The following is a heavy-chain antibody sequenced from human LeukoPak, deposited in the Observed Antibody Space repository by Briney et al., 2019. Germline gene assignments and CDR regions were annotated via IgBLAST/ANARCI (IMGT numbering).Heavy chain of an antibody. V-gene: IGHV4-31*03. D-gene: IGHD2-2*02. CDR3: ARGGGIVVVPAAIQPSFGHNWFDP. CDR2: IYYSGST. CDR1: GGSVSSGGYY. J-gene: IGHJ5*02. Sequence: SQTLSLTCTVSGGSVSSGGYYWSWIRQHPGKGLEWIGYIYYSGSTYYNPSLKSRVTISVDTSKNQFSLKLSSVTAADTAVYYCARGGGIVVVPAAIQPSFGHNWFDPWGQGTLVTVSS.